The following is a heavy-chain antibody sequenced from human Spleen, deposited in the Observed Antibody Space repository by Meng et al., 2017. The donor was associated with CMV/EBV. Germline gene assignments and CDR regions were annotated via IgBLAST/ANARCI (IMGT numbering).Heavy chain of an antibody. CDR2: ISYDGSNK. CDR3: AGIFGVVILAHGMDV. J-gene: IGHJ6*02. Sequence: GESLKISCAASGFTFSSYAMHWVRQAPGKGLEWVAVISYDGSNKYYADSVKGRFTISRDNSKNTLYLQMNSLRAEDTAVYYCAGIFGVVILAHGMDVWGQGTTVTVSS. CDR1: GFTFSSYA. V-gene: IGHV3-30-3*01. D-gene: IGHD3-3*01.